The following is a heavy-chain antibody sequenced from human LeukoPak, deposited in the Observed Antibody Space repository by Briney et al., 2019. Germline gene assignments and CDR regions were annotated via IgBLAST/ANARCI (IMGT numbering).Heavy chain of an antibody. J-gene: IGHJ6*02. Sequence: SETLSLSCTVSGGSISSYYWSWIRQPPGKGLEWIGYIYYSGSTNYNPSLKSRVTISVDTSKNQFSLKLSSVTAADTAVYYCARVAISITIFGVVEHYGMDVWGQGTTVTDSS. CDR2: IYYSGST. CDR1: GGSISSYY. D-gene: IGHD3-3*01. V-gene: IGHV4-59*01. CDR3: ARVAISITIFGVVEHYGMDV.